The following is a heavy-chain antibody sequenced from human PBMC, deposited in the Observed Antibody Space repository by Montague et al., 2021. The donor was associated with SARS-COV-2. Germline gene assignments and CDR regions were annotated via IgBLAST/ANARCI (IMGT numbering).Heavy chain of an antibody. J-gene: IGHJ6*02. CDR3: ARAGQQLARYYYYGMDV. CDR2: IYYSGST. D-gene: IGHD6-13*01. V-gene: IGHV4-59*01. CDR1: GGSISSYY. Sequence: SETLSLNCTVSGGSISSYYWSWIRQPPGKGLEWIGYIYYSGSTNYNPSLKSRVTISVDTSKNQFSLKLSSVTAADTAVYYCARAGQQLARYYYYGMDVWGQGTTVTVSS.